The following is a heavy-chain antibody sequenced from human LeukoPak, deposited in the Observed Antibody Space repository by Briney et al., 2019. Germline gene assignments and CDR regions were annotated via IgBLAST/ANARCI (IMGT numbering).Heavy chain of an antibody. Sequence: PSETLSLTCTVSGGSVSSGSYYWSWIRQPPGKGLEWIGYIYYSGSTYYNPSLKSRVTISVDTSKNQFSLKLSSVTAADTAVYYCARDSNDFWSGYYYGMDVWGQGTTVTVSS. J-gene: IGHJ6*02. D-gene: IGHD3-3*01. V-gene: IGHV4-61*01. CDR1: GGSVSSGSYY. CDR3: ARDSNDFWSGYYYGMDV. CDR2: IYYSGST.